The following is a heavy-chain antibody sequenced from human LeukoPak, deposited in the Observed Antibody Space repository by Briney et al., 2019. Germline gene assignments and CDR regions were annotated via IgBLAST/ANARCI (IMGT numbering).Heavy chain of an antibody. V-gene: IGHV3-7*01. Sequence: WGSLPLSCAASGFTFSSYWMSWVRQARAKGLDWVANIKQDGSEKYYVDSVKGRFTIFRDNAKNSLYLQMNSLRAEDMAVYYCARDRRRHDYWGQGTLVTVSS. CDR1: GFTFSSYW. CDR3: ARDRRRHDY. J-gene: IGHJ4*02. CDR2: IKQDGSEK.